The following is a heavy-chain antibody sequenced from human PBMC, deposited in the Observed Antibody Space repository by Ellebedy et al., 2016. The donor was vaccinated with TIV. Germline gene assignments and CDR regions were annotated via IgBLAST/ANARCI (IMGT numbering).Heavy chain of an antibody. Sequence: SETLSLXXAVYGGSFSGYYWSWIRQPPGKGLEWIGEINHSGSTNYNPSLKSRVTISVDTSKNQFSLKLSSVTAADTAVYYCARVYGSGSYYSPQLLPYFDYWGQGTLVTVSS. CDR2: INHSGST. CDR1: GGSFSGYY. J-gene: IGHJ4*02. D-gene: IGHD3-10*01. V-gene: IGHV4-34*01. CDR3: ARVYGSGSYYSPQLLPYFDY.